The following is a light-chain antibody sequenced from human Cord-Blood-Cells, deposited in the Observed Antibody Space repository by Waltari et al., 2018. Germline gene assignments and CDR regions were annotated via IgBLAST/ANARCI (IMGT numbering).Light chain of an antibody. Sequence: QSALTQPASVSGSPGQSITISCTGTSSDVGGYNYVSWYQQHPGKAPKLMIYDFSKRPSGVSTPFSGSKSGNTASLTISGLQAEDEADYYCSSYTSSSTFWVFGGGTKLTVL. CDR1: SSDVGGYNY. CDR2: DFS. J-gene: IGLJ3*02. V-gene: IGLV2-14*01. CDR3: SSYTSSSTFWV.